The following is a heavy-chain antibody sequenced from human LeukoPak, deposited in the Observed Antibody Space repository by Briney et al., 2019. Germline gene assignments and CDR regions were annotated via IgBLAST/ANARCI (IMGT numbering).Heavy chain of an antibody. CDR3: ARHQHELLSLPFDY. CDR2: IYYSGST. Sequence: PSETLSLTCTVSGGSISSSSYYWGWIRQPPGKGLAWIGSIYYSGSTYYNPSLKSRVTISVDTSKNQFSLKLSSVTAADAAVYYCARHQHELLSLPFDYWGQGTLVTVSS. CDR1: GGSISSSSYY. V-gene: IGHV4-39*01. D-gene: IGHD2-2*01. J-gene: IGHJ4*02.